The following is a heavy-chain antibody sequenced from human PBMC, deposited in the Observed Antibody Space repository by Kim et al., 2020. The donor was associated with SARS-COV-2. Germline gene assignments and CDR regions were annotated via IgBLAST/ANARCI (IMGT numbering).Heavy chain of an antibody. CDR2: ISSSSSYI. D-gene: IGHD1-1*01. CDR1: GFTFSSYS. Sequence: GGSLRLSCAASGFTFSSYSMNWVRQAPGKGLEWVSSISSSSSYIYYADSVKGRFTISRDNAKNSLYLQMNSLRAEDTAVYYCASNFRSPQEYYYYYGMDVWGQGTTVTVSS. J-gene: IGHJ6*02. V-gene: IGHV3-21*01. CDR3: ASNFRSPQEYYYYYGMDV.